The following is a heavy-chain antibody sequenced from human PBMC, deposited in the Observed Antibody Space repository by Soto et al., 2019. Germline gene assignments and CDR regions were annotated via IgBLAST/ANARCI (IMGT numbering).Heavy chain of an antibody. Sequence: PSETLSLTCTVSGGSISSSSYYWGWIRQPPGKGLEWIGSIFYSGDTYYNPSLQSRVTISVDTSKNQFSLKLSSVTAADTAVYYCARPRAAGNYSYYGMDVWGQGTTVTVSS. D-gene: IGHD6-13*01. V-gene: IGHV4-39*01. CDR1: GGSISSSSYY. CDR2: IFYSGDT. J-gene: IGHJ6*02. CDR3: ARPRAAGNYSYYGMDV.